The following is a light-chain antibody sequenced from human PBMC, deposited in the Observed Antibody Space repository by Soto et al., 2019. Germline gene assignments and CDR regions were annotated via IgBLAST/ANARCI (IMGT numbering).Light chain of an antibody. V-gene: IGKV1-33*01. Sequence: DIQMTQSPSSLSASVGDRVTITCQASQDISNYLKWYQQKPGKAPKLLIYDASNLETGVPSRFSRSGSGTDFTFTISSLQPEDIATYYCQQYDNLLYTFGQGTRLEIK. CDR1: QDISNY. CDR3: QQYDNLLYT. J-gene: IGKJ5*01. CDR2: DAS.